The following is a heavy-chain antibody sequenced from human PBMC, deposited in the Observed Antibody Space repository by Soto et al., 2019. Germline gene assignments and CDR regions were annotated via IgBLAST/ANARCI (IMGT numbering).Heavy chain of an antibody. CDR2: IWYDGSNK. CDR3: ATLLTTLTDNWIDP. CDR1: GFTFSSYG. J-gene: IGHJ5*02. Sequence: GGSLRLSCAASGFTFSSYGMHWVRQAPGKGLEWVAVIWYDGSNKYYADSVKGRFTISRDNSKNTLYLQMNSLRAEDTAVYYCATLLTTLTDNWIDPWGQGTLVTVSS. V-gene: IGHV3-30*02. D-gene: IGHD4-17*01.